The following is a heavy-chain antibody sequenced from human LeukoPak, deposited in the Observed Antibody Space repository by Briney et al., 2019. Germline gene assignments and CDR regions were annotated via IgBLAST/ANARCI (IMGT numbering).Heavy chain of an antibody. Sequence: GGSLRLSCAASGFTFSSYSINWVRRAPGMGLEWVSSISSSISYIYYADSVKGRFTISRDNAKNSLYLQMNSLRAEDTAVYYCARDAHYDFWSGYYSTWPLGYWGQGTLVTVSS. J-gene: IGHJ4*02. D-gene: IGHD3-3*01. CDR3: ARDAHYDFWSGYYSTWPLGY. CDR2: ISSSISYI. V-gene: IGHV3-21*01. CDR1: GFTFSSYS.